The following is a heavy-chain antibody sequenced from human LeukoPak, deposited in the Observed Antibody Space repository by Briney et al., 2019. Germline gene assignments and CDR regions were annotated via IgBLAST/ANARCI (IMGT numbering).Heavy chain of an antibody. J-gene: IGHJ5*02. Sequence: PSETLSLTCTVSGGSISSSSYYWGWIRQPPGKGLEWIGSIYYSGSTYYNPSLKSRVTISVDTSKNQFSPRLSSVTAADTAVYYCARPYLRGTVVNNWFDPWGQGTLVTVSS. CDR2: IYYSGST. D-gene: IGHD4-23*01. CDR3: ARPYLRGTVVNNWFDP. CDR1: GGSISSSSYY. V-gene: IGHV4-39*01.